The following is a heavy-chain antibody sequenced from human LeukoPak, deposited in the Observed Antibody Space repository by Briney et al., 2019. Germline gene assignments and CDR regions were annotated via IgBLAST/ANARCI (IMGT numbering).Heavy chain of an antibody. D-gene: IGHD6-19*01. CDR3: ARGAVLRYYYYMDV. J-gene: IGHJ6*03. Sequence: SETLSLTCTVSAYSISSGYFWGWIRQPPGKGLEWIGSIYSSGSTYYNPSLKSRVTISVDTSKNQSSLKLSSVTAADTAVYYCARGAVLRYYYYMDVWGKGTTVTVSS. CDR1: AYSISSGYF. CDR2: IYSSGST. V-gene: IGHV4-38-2*02.